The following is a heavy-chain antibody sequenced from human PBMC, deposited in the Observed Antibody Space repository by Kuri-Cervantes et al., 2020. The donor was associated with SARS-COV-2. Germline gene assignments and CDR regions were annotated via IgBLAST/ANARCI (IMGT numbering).Heavy chain of an antibody. CDR1: GFTFSSYA. Sequence: GESLKISCAASGFTFSSYAMHWVRQAPGKGLEWVAVISYDGSNKYYADSVKGRFTISRDNSKNTLYLQMNSLRAEDTAVYYCASDADDSSGYDYFDYWGQGTLVTVSS. CDR3: ASDADDSSGYDYFDY. D-gene: IGHD3-22*01. J-gene: IGHJ4*01. V-gene: IGHV3-30*04. CDR2: ISYDGSNK.